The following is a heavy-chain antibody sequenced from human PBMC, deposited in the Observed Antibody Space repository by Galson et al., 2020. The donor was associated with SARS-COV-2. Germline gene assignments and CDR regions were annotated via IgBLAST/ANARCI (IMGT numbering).Heavy chain of an antibody. CDR2: IYYSGST. Sequence: SETLSLTCTVSGGSISSSSYYWGWIRQPPGKGLEWIGSIYYSGSTYYNPSLKSRVTISVDTSKNQFSLKLSSVTAADTAVYYCASVSHYYDSSGSPFDYWGQGTLVTVSS. D-gene: IGHD3-22*01. CDR1: GGSISSSSYY. V-gene: IGHV4-39*01. J-gene: IGHJ4*02. CDR3: ASVSHYYDSSGSPFDY.